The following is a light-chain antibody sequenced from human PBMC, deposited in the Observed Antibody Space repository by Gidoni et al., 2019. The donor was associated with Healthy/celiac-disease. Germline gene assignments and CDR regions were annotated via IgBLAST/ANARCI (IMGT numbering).Light chain of an antibody. CDR1: QSVSSSY. CDR3: QQYGSSQGYT. V-gene: IGKV3-20*01. CDR2: GAS. J-gene: IGKJ2*01. Sequence: ELVLTQSPGTLSLSPGERATLSCRASQSVSSSYLAWYQQKPGQAPRLLIYGASSRATGIPDRCSGSGSGTDFTLTISRLEPEDFAVYYCQQYGSSQGYTFGQGTKL.